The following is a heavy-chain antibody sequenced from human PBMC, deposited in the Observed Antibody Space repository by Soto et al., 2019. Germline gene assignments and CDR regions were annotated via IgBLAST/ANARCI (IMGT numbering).Heavy chain of an antibody. J-gene: IGHJ4*02. D-gene: IGHD3-22*01. CDR1: GGSISSVGYY. Sequence: SETLSLTCTVSGGSISSVGYYWSRIRQHPGRGLEWIGYIYYSGSTYYKPSLKSRVTISVDTSKNQFSLKLSSVTAEDTAVYYCAKDRHRSGSPPPFAYWGQGTRVTVSS. V-gene: IGHV4-31*03. CDR2: IYYSGST. CDR3: AKDRHRSGSPPPFAY.